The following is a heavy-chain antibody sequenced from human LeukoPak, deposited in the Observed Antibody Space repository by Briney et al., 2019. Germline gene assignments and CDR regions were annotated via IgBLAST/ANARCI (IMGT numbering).Heavy chain of an antibody. V-gene: IGHV3-48*01. Sequence: GGSLRLSCAPSGFTFKHYMMNWVRQAPGKGLEWVSHISSSWSTIYYADSVKGRFTISRDNAKNSLYLQMNSLRAEDTAVYYCARVLLERPGIDSFDIRGQGTTVTVSS. D-gene: IGHD1-1*01. CDR2: ISSSWSTI. J-gene: IGHJ3*02. CDR1: GFTFKHYM. CDR3: ARVLLERPGIDSFDI.